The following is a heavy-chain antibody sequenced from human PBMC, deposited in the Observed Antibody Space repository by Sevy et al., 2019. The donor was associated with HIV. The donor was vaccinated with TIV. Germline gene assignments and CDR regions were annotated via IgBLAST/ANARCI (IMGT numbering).Heavy chain of an antibody. V-gene: IGHV3-66*02. D-gene: IGHD6-19*01. Sequence: GSRRPSCAISGFTVNDKYIIWVRQAPGKGLEWVSVIFSSGSTYYADSAKGRFTISRDNSKNTVDLQMNSVRAEDTAVYYCVSLFLSYRSGWSYFDYWGQGTLVTVSS. CDR3: VSLFLSYRSGWSYFDY. CDR1: GFTVNDKY. CDR2: IFSSGST. J-gene: IGHJ4*02.